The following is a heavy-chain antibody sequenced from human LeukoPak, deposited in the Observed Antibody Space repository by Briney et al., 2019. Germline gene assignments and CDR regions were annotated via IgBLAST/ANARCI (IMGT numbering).Heavy chain of an antibody. CDR2: IRYDGNNK. CDR1: GFTFSSYG. CDR3: VKGRANYMDV. V-gene: IGHV3-30*02. Sequence: PGGSLRLSCAASGFTFSSYGMHWVRQAPGKGLEWVAFIRYDGNNKYYADSVKGRFTISRDNSQNTLDLQMNSLRVGDTAAYYCVKGRANYMDVWGKGTTVTISS. J-gene: IGHJ6*03.